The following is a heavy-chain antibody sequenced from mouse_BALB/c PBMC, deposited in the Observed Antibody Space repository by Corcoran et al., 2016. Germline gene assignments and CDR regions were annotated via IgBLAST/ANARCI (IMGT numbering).Heavy chain of an antibody. CDR2: IDPANGNT. CDR1: GFNIKDTY. Sequence: EVQLQQSGAELVKPGASVKLSCTASGFNIKDTYMHWVKQRPEQGLEWIGRIDPANGNTKYDPKFQGKATITADTSSNTAYLQLSSLTSEDTAVYYCANWDRYFDVWGAGNTVTVSS. V-gene: IGHV14-3*02. J-gene: IGHJ1*01. D-gene: IGHD4-1*01. CDR3: ANWDRYFDV.